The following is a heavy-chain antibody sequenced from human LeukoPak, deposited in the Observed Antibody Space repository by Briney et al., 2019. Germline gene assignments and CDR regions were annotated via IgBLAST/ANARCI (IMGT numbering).Heavy chain of an antibody. Sequence: SETLSLTCTVSSYSVSYGYYWGWIRQPPGKGLEWIGSLYYNGNTYYNPSLKSRVTMSVDTSKNQFSFKLSSVTAADTAVYYCARFEPRDTLSYDSSGYRFIEYWGQGTLVAVSS. CDR3: ARFEPRDTLSYDSSGYRFIEY. CDR2: LYYNGNT. CDR1: SYSVSYGYY. D-gene: IGHD3-22*01. V-gene: IGHV4-38-2*02. J-gene: IGHJ4*02.